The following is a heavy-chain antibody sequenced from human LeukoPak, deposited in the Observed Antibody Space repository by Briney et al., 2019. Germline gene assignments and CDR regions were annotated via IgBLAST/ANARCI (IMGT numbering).Heavy chain of an antibody. Sequence: ASVKVSCKVSGYTLTELSMHWVRQAPGKGLEWMGGFDPEDGETIYAQKFQGRVTMTEDTSTDTAYMELSSLRSEDTAVYYCAKLELDSSGYTFDYWGQGTLVTVSS. V-gene: IGHV1-24*01. CDR3: AKLELDSSGYTFDY. CDR1: GYTLTELS. CDR2: FDPEDGET. J-gene: IGHJ4*02. D-gene: IGHD3-22*01.